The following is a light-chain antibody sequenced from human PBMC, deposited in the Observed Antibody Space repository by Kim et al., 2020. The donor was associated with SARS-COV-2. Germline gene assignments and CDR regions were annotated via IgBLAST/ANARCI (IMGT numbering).Light chain of an antibody. CDR2: EDN. CDR3: QSSDGSIHNV. Sequence: KTITISCTRSSGSIASNYVQWYQQRPGSAPTTLIFEDNQRPSGVPDRFSGSIDSSSNSASLTISGLKTEDEAHYYCQSSDGSIHNVFGTGTKVTVL. CDR1: SGSIASNY. J-gene: IGLJ1*01. V-gene: IGLV6-57*03.